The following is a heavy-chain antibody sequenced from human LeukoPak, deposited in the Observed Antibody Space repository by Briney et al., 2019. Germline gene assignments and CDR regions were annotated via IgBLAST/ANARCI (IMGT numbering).Heavy chain of an antibody. CDR3: ARGRAAAGTIWYFDY. CDR2: IYTSGST. D-gene: IGHD6-13*01. V-gene: IGHV4-4*07. J-gene: IGHJ4*02. Sequence: SETLSLTCTVSGGSISSYYWSWIRQPAGKGLEWIGRIYTSGSTNYNPSLKSRGTMSVDTSKNQFSLKLSSVTAADTAVYYCARGRAAAGTIWYFDYWGQGTLVTVSS. CDR1: GGSISSYY.